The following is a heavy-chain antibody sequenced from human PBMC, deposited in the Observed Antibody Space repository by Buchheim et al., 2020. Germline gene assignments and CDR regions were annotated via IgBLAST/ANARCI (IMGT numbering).Heavy chain of an antibody. Sequence: EVQLVESGGGLVQPGGSLRLSCAVSGFTFSDHYMDWVRQAPGKGLEWVGRIRNKANSHTTEYAASVKGRFTISRDESKNSLYLQMNSLKAEDTAVYYCARVTGTLPYWGQGTL. CDR3: ARVTGTLPY. V-gene: IGHV3-72*01. CDR2: IRNKANSHTT. CDR1: GFTFSDHY. D-gene: IGHD1/OR15-1a*01. J-gene: IGHJ4*02.